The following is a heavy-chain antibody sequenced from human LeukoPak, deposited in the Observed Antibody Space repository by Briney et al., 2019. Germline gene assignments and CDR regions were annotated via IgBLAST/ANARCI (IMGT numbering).Heavy chain of an antibody. V-gene: IGHV3-23*01. CDR1: GFIFSSYA. Sequence: GGSLRLSCEGSGFIFSSYAMTWVRQAPGKGLQWVSSISGSGESTYYADSMKGRFTISRDNSKNTLSLQMNSLRAEDTAVYFCAKGWEFRVVIPAAVSWGQGTLVTVSS. J-gene: IGHJ5*02. D-gene: IGHD3-3*01. CDR2: ISGSGEST. CDR3: AKGWEFRVVIPAAVS.